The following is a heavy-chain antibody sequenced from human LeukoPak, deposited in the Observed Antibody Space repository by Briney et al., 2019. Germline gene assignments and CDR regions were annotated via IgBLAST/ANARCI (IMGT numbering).Heavy chain of an antibody. V-gene: IGHV3-30*18. J-gene: IGHJ6*04. CDR2: ISYDGSNK. CDR3: AKDLCSGGSCYGEYYYYGMDV. CDR1: GFTFSSYG. Sequence: GGSLRLSCAASGFTFSSYGMHWVRQAPGKGLEWVAVISYDGSNKYYADSVKGRFTISRDNSKNTLYLQMNGLRAEDTAVYYCAKDLCSGGSCYGEYYYYGMDVWGKGTTVTVSS. D-gene: IGHD2-15*01.